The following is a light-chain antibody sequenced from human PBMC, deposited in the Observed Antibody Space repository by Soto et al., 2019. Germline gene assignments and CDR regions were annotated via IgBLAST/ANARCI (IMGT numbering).Light chain of an antibody. CDR2: AAS. CDR1: QGISNY. CDR3: QNYNSAPFT. Sequence: DIQMTQSPSSLSASVGDRVAITCRASQGISNYLAWYQQKPGKVPKLLIYAASTLQSGVASRFSGSGSGTDFTITISSLKPEYVATYYSQNYNSAPFTFGPGTKVDIK. V-gene: IGKV1-27*01. J-gene: IGKJ3*01.